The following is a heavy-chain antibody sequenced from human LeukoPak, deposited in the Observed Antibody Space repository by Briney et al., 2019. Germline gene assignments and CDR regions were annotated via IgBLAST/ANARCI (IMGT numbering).Heavy chain of an antibody. D-gene: IGHD2-21*01. Sequence: GGSLRLSCAASGFTFSNAWMSWVRQAPGKGLEWVGRIKSKTDGGTTDYAAPVKGRFTISRDDSKNTLYLQMNSLKTEDTAVYYCTTGRGVVVIALGYWGQGTLVTVSS. J-gene: IGHJ4*02. CDR1: GFTFSNAW. V-gene: IGHV3-15*01. CDR3: TTGRGVVVIALGY. CDR2: IKSKTDGGTT.